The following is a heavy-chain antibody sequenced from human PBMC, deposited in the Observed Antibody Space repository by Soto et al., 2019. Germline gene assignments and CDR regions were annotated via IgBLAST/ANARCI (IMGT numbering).Heavy chain of an antibody. CDR3: ARDAAAKGPPSTVSPVSYYYYYMDV. D-gene: IGHD4-17*01. V-gene: IGHV4-31*03. Sequence: SDTLSLTCTVSGCSISSGGYYWGWILQHPGKGLEWIGYIYYSGSTYYNPSLKSRVTISVDTSKNQFSLKLSSVTAADTAVYYCARDAAAKGPPSTVSPVSYYYYYMDVWGKGTTVTVSS. CDR1: GCSISSGGYY. CDR2: IYYSGST. J-gene: IGHJ6*03.